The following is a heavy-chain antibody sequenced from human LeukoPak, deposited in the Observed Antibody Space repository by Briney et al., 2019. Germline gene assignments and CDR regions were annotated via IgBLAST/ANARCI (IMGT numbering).Heavy chain of an antibody. CDR1: GGSISSYY. J-gene: IGHJ6*03. CDR2: IYTSGST. Sequence: PWETLSLTCTVSGGSISSYYWSWIRQPPGKGLEWIGYIYTSGSTNYNPTLKSRVTISVDTSKNQFSLKLSSVTAADTAVYYCARHGSCYDGSGRYYYYYMDVWGKGTTVTVSS. D-gene: IGHD2-15*01. CDR3: ARHGSCYDGSGRYYYYYMDV. V-gene: IGHV4-4*09.